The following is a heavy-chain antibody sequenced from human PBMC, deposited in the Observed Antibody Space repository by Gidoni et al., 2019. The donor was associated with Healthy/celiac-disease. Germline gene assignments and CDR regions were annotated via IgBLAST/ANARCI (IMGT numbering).Heavy chain of an antibody. V-gene: IGHV3-30*18. D-gene: IGHD2-15*01. J-gene: IGHJ4*02. CDR1: GFTFSSYG. CDR3: AKGVAATRGVDY. Sequence: QVQLVESGGGVVQPGRSLRLSCAASGFTFSSYGMHWVRQAPGKGLEWVAVISYDGSNKYYADSVKGRFTISRDNSKNTLYLQMNSLRAEDTAVYYCAKGVAATRGVDYWGQGTLVTVSS. CDR2: ISYDGSNK.